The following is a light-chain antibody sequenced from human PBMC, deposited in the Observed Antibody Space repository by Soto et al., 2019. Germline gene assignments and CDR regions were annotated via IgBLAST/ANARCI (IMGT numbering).Light chain of an antibody. Sequence: SVLTQPPSASGSLGQSVTISCTGTSDDVGGYNYVSWYQQHPGKAPKIMIYEVSKRPSGVPDRFSGSKSGNTASLTVSGLQAEDEAAYYCCSHAGDNTYVFGTGTKVTVL. CDR2: EVS. V-gene: IGLV2-8*01. CDR1: SDDVGGYNY. CDR3: CSHAGDNTYV. J-gene: IGLJ1*01.